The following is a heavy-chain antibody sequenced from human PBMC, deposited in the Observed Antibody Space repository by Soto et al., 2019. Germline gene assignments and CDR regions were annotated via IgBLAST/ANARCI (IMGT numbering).Heavy chain of an antibody. V-gene: IGHV1-69*13. CDR1: GGTFGSYA. CDR2: IIPIFDTA. J-gene: IGHJ6*02. Sequence: SVKVSCKTYGGTFGSYAIIWVRQAPGQGLEWMGGIIPIFDTANYAQKFQGRVTITADESTSTAYMELSSLRSEDTAVYYCARHDCISTSCYYYYYYSMDVWGQGTTVTVSS. CDR3: ARHDCISTSCYYYYYYSMDV. D-gene: IGHD2-2*01.